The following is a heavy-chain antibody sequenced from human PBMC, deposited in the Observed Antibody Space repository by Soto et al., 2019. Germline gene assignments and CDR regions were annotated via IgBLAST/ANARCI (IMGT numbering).Heavy chain of an antibody. CDR2: IKDRGSI. J-gene: IGHJ2*01. CDR3: ARESHDILTGPPWVWYFDL. D-gene: IGHD3-9*01. V-gene: IGHV4-34*01. Sequence: QVQLQQWGAGPLRPLETLSLTCGASGGSFSGYYWAWIRQSPGKGLEWIGEIKDRGSINYNPSLKSRVSISVDTSKNHYSLNLRSVTAADTTVYYCARESHDILTGPPWVWYFDLWGRGTLVTVSS. CDR1: GGSFSGYY.